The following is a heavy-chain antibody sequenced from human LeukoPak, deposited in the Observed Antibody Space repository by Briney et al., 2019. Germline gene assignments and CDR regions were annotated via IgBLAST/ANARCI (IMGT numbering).Heavy chain of an antibody. Sequence: SETLSLTCTVSGGSISSGSYYWSWIRQPAGKGLGWIGRIYTSGSTNYNPSLKSRVTISVDTSKNQFSLKLSSVTAADTAVYYCARYSYGYDWFDPWGQGTLVTVSS. CDR2: IYTSGST. V-gene: IGHV4-61*02. CDR3: ARYSYGYDWFDP. D-gene: IGHD5-18*01. CDR1: GGSISSGSYY. J-gene: IGHJ5*02.